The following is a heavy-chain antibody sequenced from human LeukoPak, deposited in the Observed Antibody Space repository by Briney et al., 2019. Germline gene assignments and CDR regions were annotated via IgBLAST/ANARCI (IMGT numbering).Heavy chain of an antibody. CDR2: ISYDGSNK. Sequence: GGSLRLSCAASGFTFSSYSMNWVRQAPGKGLEWVAVISYDGSNKYYADSVKGRFTISRDNSKNTLYLQMNSLRAEDTAVYYCARGPAAAGPHYYYYYYMDVWGKGTTVTVSS. D-gene: IGHD6-13*01. J-gene: IGHJ6*03. V-gene: IGHV3-30*03. CDR1: GFTFSSYS. CDR3: ARGPAAAGPHYYYYYYMDV.